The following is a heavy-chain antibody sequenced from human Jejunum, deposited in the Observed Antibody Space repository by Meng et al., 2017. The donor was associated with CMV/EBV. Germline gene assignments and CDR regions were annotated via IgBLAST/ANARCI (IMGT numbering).Heavy chain of an antibody. J-gene: IGHJ5*02. D-gene: IGHD2-15*01. V-gene: IGHV3-11*05. CDR2: ISGNTKVT. Sequence: QVQLVEAGGGLVKPGGSLTLSRAASEFTFSDYYMSWIRQAPGKGLEWISYISGNTKVTNYADSVKGRFTISRDNAKNSLYLQMSSLRGEDTAVYYCARAGLGHNSFDPWGQGTLVTVSS. CDR1: EFTFSDYY. CDR3: ARAGLGHNSFDP.